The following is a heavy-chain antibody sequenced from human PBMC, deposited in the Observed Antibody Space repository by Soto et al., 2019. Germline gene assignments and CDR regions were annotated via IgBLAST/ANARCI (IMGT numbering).Heavy chain of an antibody. D-gene: IGHD7-27*01. Sequence: GGSLRLSCAAAGFTFSIFAMSWVRQSPGKGLEWVSTISGSGGSTYYADAVKGRFSISRDNSMGTLYLQMKSLRVEDTAIYYCAKEVSLGSTVDLGYWGQGTLVTVSS. CDR3: AKEVSLGSTVDLGY. J-gene: IGHJ4*02. V-gene: IGHV3-23*01. CDR2: ISGSGGST. CDR1: GFTFSIFA.